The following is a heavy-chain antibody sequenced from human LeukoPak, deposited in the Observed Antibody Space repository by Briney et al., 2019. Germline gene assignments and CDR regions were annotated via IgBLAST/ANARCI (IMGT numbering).Heavy chain of an antibody. D-gene: IGHD3-3*01. V-gene: IGHV7-4-1*02. Sequence: ASVKVSCKASGHTFTSYAMNWVRQAPGQGLEWMGWINTNTGNPTYAQGFTGRFVFSLDTSVSTAYLQISSLKAEDTAVYYCARGGWYYDFWSGYYPYYYYYMDVWGKGTTVTVSS. J-gene: IGHJ6*03. CDR3: ARGGWYYDFWSGYYPYYYYYMDV. CDR1: GHTFTSYA. CDR2: INTNTGNP.